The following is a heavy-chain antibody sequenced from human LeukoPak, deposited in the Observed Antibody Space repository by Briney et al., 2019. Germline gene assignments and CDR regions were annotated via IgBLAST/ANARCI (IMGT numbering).Heavy chain of an antibody. CDR1: GFTFSSYG. J-gene: IGHJ6*03. CDR3: AKGLRTGVGPYMGYHYYMDV. Sequence: GRSLRLSCAASGFTFSSYGMHWVRQAPGQGLEWVAVISYDGSNKYYADSVKGRFTISRDNPKNTLYLQMNSLRAEDTAVYYCAKGLRTGVGPYMGYHYYMDVWGKGATVTVSS. CDR2: ISYDGSNK. V-gene: IGHV3-30*18. D-gene: IGHD3-16*01.